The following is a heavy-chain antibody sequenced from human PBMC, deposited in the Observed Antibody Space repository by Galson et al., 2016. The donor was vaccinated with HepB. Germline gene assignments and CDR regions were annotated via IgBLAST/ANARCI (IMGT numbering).Heavy chain of an antibody. V-gene: IGHV3-48*02. D-gene: IGHD4-17*01. J-gene: IGHJ4*02. CDR3: ARGFTVTTNYFDY. Sequence: SLRLSCAASGFTFSSYSMNWVRQAPGKGLEWVSYISSSSIIYYADSLKGRFTISRDNAKNSLYLQMNSLRDEDTAVYYCARGFTVTTNYFDYWGQGTLVTVSS. CDR2: ISSSSII. CDR1: GFTFSSYS.